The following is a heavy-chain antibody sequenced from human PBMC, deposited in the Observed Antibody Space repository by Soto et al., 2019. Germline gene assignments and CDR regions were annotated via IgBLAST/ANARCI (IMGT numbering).Heavy chain of an antibody. CDR1: GLTCSSYS. J-gene: IGHJ6*03. CDR2: ISSGSSTI. V-gene: IGHV3-48*01. Sequence: PVGSLRHSCAASGLTCSSYSMSWVRQAPGKGLEWVSYISSGSSTIYYADSVKGRFTISRDNAKNSLYLQMDSLRAEDKAVYYATRSAYMDVWGTGTTLTVSS. CDR3: TRSAYMDV. D-gene: IGHD2-2*01.